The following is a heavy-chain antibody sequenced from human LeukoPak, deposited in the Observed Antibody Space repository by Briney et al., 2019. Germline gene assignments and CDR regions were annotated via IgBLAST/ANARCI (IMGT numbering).Heavy chain of an antibody. CDR1: GFTFSSYW. D-gene: IGHD1-26*01. V-gene: IGHV3-48*02. CDR2: ISSSSSTI. J-gene: IGHJ4*02. Sequence: PGGSLRLSCAASGFTFSSYWMNWVRQAPGKGLEWVSYISSSSSTIYYADSVKGRFTISRDNAKNSLYLQMNSLGDEDTAVYYCARDSLGALPYFDYWGQGTLVTVSS. CDR3: ARDSLGALPYFDY.